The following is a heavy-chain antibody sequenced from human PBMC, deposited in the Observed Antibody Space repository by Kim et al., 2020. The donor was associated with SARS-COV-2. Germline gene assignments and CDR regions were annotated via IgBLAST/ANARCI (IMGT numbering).Heavy chain of an antibody. D-gene: IGHD6-19*01. J-gene: IGHJ1*01. CDR2: IKSKTDGGTT. CDR3: TTDSSSGWYAEYFQH. V-gene: IGHV3-15*01. Sequence: GGSLRLSCAASGFTFSNAWMSWVRQAPGKGLEWVGRIKSKTDGGTTDYAAPVKGRFTISRDDSKNTLYLQMNSLKTEDTAVYYCTTDSSSGWYAEYFQHWGQGTLVTVSS. CDR1: GFTFSNAW.